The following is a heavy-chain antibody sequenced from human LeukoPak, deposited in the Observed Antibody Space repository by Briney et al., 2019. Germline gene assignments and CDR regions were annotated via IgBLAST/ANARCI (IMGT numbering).Heavy chain of an antibody. CDR3: ARHGNVVVVPAAKGFDY. CDR1: GGSFSSSNYF. Sequence: PSETLSLTCTVSGGSFSSSNYFWVWIRQPRGKGLEWIVSIYYSANTFYTPSLKSPVTISVDTSKNHFSLKLRSVMAADTAVYYCARHGNVVVVPAAKGFDYWGQGTQVTVSS. D-gene: IGHD2-2*01. J-gene: IGHJ4*02. V-gene: IGHV4-39*01. CDR2: IYYSANT.